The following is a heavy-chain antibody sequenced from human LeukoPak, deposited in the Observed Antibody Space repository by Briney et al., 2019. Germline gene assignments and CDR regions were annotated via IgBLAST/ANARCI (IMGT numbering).Heavy chain of an antibody. D-gene: IGHD3-9*01. CDR2: IDQSGTT. V-gene: IGHV4-34*01. Sequence: PSETLSLTCVVYGGSFSGYYWSWIRQPPGKGLEWIGEIDQSGTTNYNPSLKSRVTISVDTSKNQFSLKLTSVTAADTAVYYCGRDRPTGYYDYWGQGTLVTASS. CDR3: GRDRPTGYYDY. CDR1: GGSFSGYY. J-gene: IGHJ4*02.